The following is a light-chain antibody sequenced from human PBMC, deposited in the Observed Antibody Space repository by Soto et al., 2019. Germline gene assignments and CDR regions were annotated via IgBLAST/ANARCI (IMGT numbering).Light chain of an antibody. CDR2: DAS. Sequence: EIVMTQSPATLSVSPGERATLSCRASQSVSGNLAWYQQKPGQAPRLLIYDASTRATGIPARFRGSGSGTDFTLTISSLQSEDFAVYYCQQYNNWPPTFGQGTRLELK. CDR3: QQYNNWPPT. CDR1: QSVSGN. J-gene: IGKJ5*01. V-gene: IGKV3-15*01.